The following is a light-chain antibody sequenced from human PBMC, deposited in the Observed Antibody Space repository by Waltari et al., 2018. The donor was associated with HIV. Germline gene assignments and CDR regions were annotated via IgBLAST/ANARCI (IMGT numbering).Light chain of an antibody. J-gene: IGLJ2*01. CDR1: ISDIGSYNL. Sequence: QSALSQPASVSGSPGQSITISCTGTISDIGSYNLVSWYQQYPGRAPKLIIYEGNKRPAGFSVLFSGSKSGNSASLTVAGVKVEDEADYYCCSYVGGRVFVLFGGGTRLTV. V-gene: IGLV2-23*01. CDR3: CSYVGGRVFVL. CDR2: EGN.